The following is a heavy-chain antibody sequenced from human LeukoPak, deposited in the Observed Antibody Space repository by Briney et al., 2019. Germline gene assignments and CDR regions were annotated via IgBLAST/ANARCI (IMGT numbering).Heavy chain of an antibody. J-gene: IGHJ4*02. V-gene: IGHV1-18*01. CDR1: GYTFTSYG. D-gene: IGHD2-21*02. CDR3: ARGGGPYCGGDCPFDY. CDR2: ISAYNGNT. Sequence: ASVKVSCKASGYTFTSYGISWVRQAPGQGLEWMGWISAYNGNTNYAQKLQGRVTMTTDTSTSTAYMELRSLRSADTSVYYCARGGGPYCGGDCPFDYWGQGTLVTVSS.